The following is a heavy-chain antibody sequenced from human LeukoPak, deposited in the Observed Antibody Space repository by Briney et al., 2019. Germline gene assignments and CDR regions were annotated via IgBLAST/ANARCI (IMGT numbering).Heavy chain of an antibody. J-gene: IGHJ4*02. CDR2: VYYNGNT. Sequence: SETLSLTCSVSGGSVSSGNYDWIWIRQPPGKGLEWIGSVYYNGNTYYNPSLESRVTISVDTSKNQFSLKLSSVTTADTAVYYCARDRASSTLDYWGQGTLVTVSS. V-gene: IGHV4-39*07. CDR1: GGSVSSGNYD. D-gene: IGHD2-2*01. CDR3: ARDRASSTLDY.